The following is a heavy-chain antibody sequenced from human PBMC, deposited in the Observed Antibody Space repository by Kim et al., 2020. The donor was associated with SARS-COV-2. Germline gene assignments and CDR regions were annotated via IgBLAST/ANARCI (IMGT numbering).Heavy chain of an antibody. CDR3: ARVEYSSSLDY. CDR1: GFTFSDYY. Sequence: GGSLRLSCAASGFTFSDYYMSWIRQAPGKGLEWVSYISSSSSYTNYADSVKGRFTISRDNAKNSLYLQMNSLRAEDTAVYYCARVEYSSSLDYWGQGTLVTVSS. V-gene: IGHV3-11*06. J-gene: IGHJ4*02. D-gene: IGHD6-6*01. CDR2: ISSSSSYT.